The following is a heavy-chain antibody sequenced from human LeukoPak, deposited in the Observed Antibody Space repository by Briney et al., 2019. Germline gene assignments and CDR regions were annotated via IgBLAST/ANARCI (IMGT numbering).Heavy chain of an antibody. J-gene: IGHJ5*02. D-gene: IGHD3-16*01. V-gene: IGHV3-30*02. CDR3: AKDQPWGAPQWFDP. CDR1: GFSFSTYG. Sequence: GGSLRLSCEASGFSFSTYGMHWVRQAPGKGLDWVAYIRYDGNNKYYADSVKGRFTISRDNSKNTLYLQMNSLRAEDTAVYYCAKDQPWGAPQWFDPWGQGTLVTVSS. CDR2: IRYDGNNK.